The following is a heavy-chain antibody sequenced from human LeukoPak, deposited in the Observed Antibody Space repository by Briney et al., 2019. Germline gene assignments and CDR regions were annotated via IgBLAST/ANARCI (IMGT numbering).Heavy chain of an antibody. CDR1: GGSFSGYY. V-gene: IGHV4-34*01. CDR2: INHSGST. CDR3: ARYKLTFYYFDY. J-gene: IGHJ4*02. D-gene: IGHD1-14*01. Sequence: SETLSLTCAVYGGSFSGYYWSWIRQPPGKGLEWIGEINHSGSTNYNPSLKSRVTISVDTSKNQFSLKLSSVTAADTAVYYCARYKLTFYYFDYWGQGTLVTVSS.